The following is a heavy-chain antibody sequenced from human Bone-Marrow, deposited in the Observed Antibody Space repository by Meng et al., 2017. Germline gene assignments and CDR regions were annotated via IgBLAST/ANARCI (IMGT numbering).Heavy chain of an antibody. J-gene: IGHJ4*02. CDR2: IRSKAYGGTT. CDR3: TRDWEIQRYN. CDR1: GFTFGYYA. D-gene: IGHD5-18*01. V-gene: IGHV3-49*03. Sequence: GASLKTSCTASGFTFGYYAMSWFRQAPGKGLEWVGFIRSKAYGGTTEYAASVKGRFTISRNDSKSIAYLQMNSLKTEDTAVYYCTRDWEIQRYNWGQGTLVTVSS.